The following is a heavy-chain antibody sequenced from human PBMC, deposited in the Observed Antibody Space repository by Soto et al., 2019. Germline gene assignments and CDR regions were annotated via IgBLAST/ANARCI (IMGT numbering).Heavy chain of an antibody. CDR2: ISGSGGST. V-gene: IGHV3-23*01. J-gene: IGHJ4*02. D-gene: IGHD3-22*01. Sequence: GSLRLSCAASGFTFSSYAMSWVRQAPGKGLEWVSAISGSGGSTYYADSVKGRFTISRDNSKNTLYLQMNSLRAEDTAVYYCAKWSYYDSSGYYFGDFDYWGQGTLVTVSS. CDR3: AKWSYYDSSGYYFGDFDY. CDR1: GFTFSSYA.